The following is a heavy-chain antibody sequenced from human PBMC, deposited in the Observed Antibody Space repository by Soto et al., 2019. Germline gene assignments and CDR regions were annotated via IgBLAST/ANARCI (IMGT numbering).Heavy chain of an antibody. CDR2: ILNDGTTT. Sequence: PRASLRLSPTASGFNFSNQWQPWARQAPGKGLMWISRILNDGTTTNYADSVKGRFTVSRDNAKKTMSLQMNNLRAEDTAVYYCATWRGGYTYGLDHWGQGTPVTVSS. CDR3: ATWRGGYTYGLDH. J-gene: IGHJ4*02. D-gene: IGHD5-18*01. CDR1: GFNFSNQW. V-gene: IGHV3-74*01.